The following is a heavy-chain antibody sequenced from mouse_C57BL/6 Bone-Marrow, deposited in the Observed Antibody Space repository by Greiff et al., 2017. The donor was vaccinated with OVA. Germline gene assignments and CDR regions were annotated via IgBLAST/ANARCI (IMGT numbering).Heavy chain of an antibody. D-gene: IGHD4-1*01. V-gene: IGHV10-1*01. CDR3: VRSNWDWYFDV. CDR1: GFSFNTYA. CDR2: IRSKSNNYAT. J-gene: IGHJ1*03. Sequence: EVQLVESGGGLVQPKGSLKLSCAASGFSFNTYAMNWVRQAPGKGLEWVARIRSKSNNYATYYADSVKDRFTISRDDSESMLYLQMNNLKTEDTAMYYCVRSNWDWYFDVWGTGTTVTVSS.